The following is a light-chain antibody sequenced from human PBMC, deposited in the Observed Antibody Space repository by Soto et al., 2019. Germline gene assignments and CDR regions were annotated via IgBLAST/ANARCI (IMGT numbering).Light chain of an antibody. V-gene: IGKV4-1*01. J-gene: IGKJ1*01. CDR1: QSVLYSSNNKNY. CDR2: WAS. Sequence: DIVMTQSPDSLAVSLGERATINCKSSQSVLYSSNNKNYLAWYQQKPGQPPKLLIYWASTRESGVPDRFSGSGSGTDFTLTISSLQAEDVALYYYQQYYSAPWTFGQGTKLDIK. CDR3: QQYYSAPWT.